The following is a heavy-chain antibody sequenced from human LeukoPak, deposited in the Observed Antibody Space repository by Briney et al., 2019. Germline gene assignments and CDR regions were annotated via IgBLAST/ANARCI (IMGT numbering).Heavy chain of an antibody. D-gene: IGHD4-23*01. CDR1: GYTFTSYD. V-gene: IGHV1-8*03. CDR3: ARAPLSHDYGGNSGGGAFDI. CDR2: MNPNSGNT. Sequence: RASVKVSCKASGYTFTSYDINWVRQATGQGLEWMGWMNPNSGNTGYAQKFQGRVTITRNTSISTAYMELSSLRSEDTAVYYCARAPLSHDYGGNSGGGAFDIWGQGTMVTVSS. J-gene: IGHJ3*02.